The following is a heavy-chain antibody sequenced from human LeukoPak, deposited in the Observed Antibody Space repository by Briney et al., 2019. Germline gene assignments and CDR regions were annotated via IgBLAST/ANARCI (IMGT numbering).Heavy chain of an antibody. CDR1: GLSISSNS. CDR2: IFIDGSGT. D-gene: IGHD4-17*01. Sequence: PGGSLRLSCAASGLSISSNSMHGVRQGPGKGLVGVSRIFIDGSGTSYADSVKGRFTISRDNAKNTLYLQMNSLRVEDTAVYYCAIGDKYGYPKWGQGTLVTVST. J-gene: IGHJ4*02. V-gene: IGHV3-74*01. CDR3: AIGDKYGYPK.